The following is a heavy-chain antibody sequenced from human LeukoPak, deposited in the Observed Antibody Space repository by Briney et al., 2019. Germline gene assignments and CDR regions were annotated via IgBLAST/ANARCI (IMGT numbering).Heavy chain of an antibody. J-gene: IGHJ4*02. CDR2: IYYSGST. CDR1: GGSISSYY. V-gene: IGHV4-59*01. CDR3: ARVDSSGYYYGGFDY. D-gene: IGHD3-22*01. Sequence: SETLSLTCTVSGGSISSYYWSWIRQPPGKGLEWIGYIYYSGSTNYNPSLKSRVTISVDTSKNQFSLKLSSVTAADTAVYYCARVDSSGYYYGGFDYWGQGTLVTVSS.